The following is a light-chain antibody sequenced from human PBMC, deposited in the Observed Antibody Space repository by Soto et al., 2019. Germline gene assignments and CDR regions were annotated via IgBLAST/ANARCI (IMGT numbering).Light chain of an antibody. CDR2: LGS. J-gene: IGKJ3*01. V-gene: IGKV2-28*01. CDR1: QSLLHTDGYNY. Sequence: DNVLTQSPLSLPVTPGESASISCRSSQSLLHTDGYNYVEWHVQKAGQSPQVLIYLGSNRAPGVPDRFSGSGSGTYFTLKISRVEADDVGVYYCVQALRTPTFGPGTTVEIK. CDR3: VQALRTPT.